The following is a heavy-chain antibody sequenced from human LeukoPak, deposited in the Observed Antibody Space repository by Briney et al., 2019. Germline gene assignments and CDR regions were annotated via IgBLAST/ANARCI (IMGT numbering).Heavy chain of an antibody. V-gene: IGHV1-18*01. Sequence: WASVKVSCKASGYTFTSYGISWVRQAPGQGLEWMGWISAYNGNTNYAQKLQGRVNMTTDTSTSTAYMELRSLRSDDTAVYYCARDSGTAMVKGYYYYYYMDVWGKGTTVTVSS. J-gene: IGHJ6*03. D-gene: IGHD5-18*01. CDR2: ISAYNGNT. CDR1: GYTFTSYG. CDR3: ARDSGTAMVKGYYYYYYMDV.